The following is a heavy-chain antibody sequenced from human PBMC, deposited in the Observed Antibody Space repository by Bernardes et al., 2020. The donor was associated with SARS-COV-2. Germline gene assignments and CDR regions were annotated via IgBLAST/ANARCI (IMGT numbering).Heavy chain of an antibody. CDR2: ISHSGGT. D-gene: IGHD1-26*01. Sequence: SETLSLTCAVYVGSFSGYYWSWIRQSPGKGLEWIGDISHSGGTNYNPSLRSRLTMSVDTSKNQFSLRLDSVSAADTAVYYCVRESVVGDTDGLDVWGQGTTVTVSS. CDR1: VGSFSGYY. CDR3: VRESVVGDTDGLDV. V-gene: IGHV4-34*01. J-gene: IGHJ6*02.